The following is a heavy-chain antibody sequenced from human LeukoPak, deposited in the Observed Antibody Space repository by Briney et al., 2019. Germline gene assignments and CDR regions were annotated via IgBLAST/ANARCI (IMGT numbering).Heavy chain of an antibody. CDR3: ARLLTLGYCSSTSCYYFDY. Sequence: SETLSLTCTVSGGSISSYYWSWIRRPPGKGLEWIGYIYYSGSTNYNPSLKSRVTISVDTSKNQFSLKLSSVTAADTAVYYCARLLTLGYCSSTSCYYFDYWGQGTLVTVSS. V-gene: IGHV4-59*08. D-gene: IGHD2-2*01. CDR1: GGSISSYY. J-gene: IGHJ4*02. CDR2: IYYSGST.